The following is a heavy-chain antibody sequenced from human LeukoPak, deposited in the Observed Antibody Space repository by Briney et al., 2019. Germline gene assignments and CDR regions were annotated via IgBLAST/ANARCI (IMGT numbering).Heavy chain of an antibody. Sequence: GGSLRLSCAASGFTFSSYSMNWVRQAPGKGLEWVSAISGSGGSTHYADSVKGRFTISRDNSKNTLYLQMNSLRAEDTAVYYCAKDLISSSWYWLDPWGQGTLVTVSS. CDR3: AKDLISSSWYWLDP. D-gene: IGHD6-13*01. V-gene: IGHV3-23*01. CDR2: ISGSGGST. CDR1: GFTFSSYS. J-gene: IGHJ5*02.